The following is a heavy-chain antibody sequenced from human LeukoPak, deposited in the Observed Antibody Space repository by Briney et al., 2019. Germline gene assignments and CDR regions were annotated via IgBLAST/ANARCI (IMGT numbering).Heavy chain of an antibody. Sequence: GASVRVSCKASGYTFTSYYMHWVRQAPGQGLEWMGWINPNSGGTNYAQKFQGRVTMTRDTSISTAYMELSRLRSDDTAVYYCARDLHTIFGVTNWFDPWGQGTLVTVSS. CDR3: ARDLHTIFGVTNWFDP. CDR1: GYTFTSYY. V-gene: IGHV1-2*02. D-gene: IGHD3-3*01. CDR2: INPNSGGT. J-gene: IGHJ5*02.